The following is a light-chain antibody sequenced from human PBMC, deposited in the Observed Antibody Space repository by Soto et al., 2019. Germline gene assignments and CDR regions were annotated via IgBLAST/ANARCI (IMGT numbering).Light chain of an antibody. CDR3: CSYARPPTYVV. J-gene: IGLJ2*01. V-gene: IGLV2-23*01. CDR2: EGS. CDR1: SSDVGSYNL. Sequence: QSVLTQPASVSGSPGQSITIPCTGPSSDVGSYNLVSWYQQHPGKVPKLMIYEGSKRPSGVSKRFSGSKSGNTASLTISGLQPEDEADYYCCSYARPPTYVVFGGGTKLTVL.